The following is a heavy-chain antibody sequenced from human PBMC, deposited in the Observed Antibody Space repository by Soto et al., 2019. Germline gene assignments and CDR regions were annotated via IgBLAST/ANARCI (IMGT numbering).Heavy chain of an antibody. Sequence: GGSLRLSCAASGFTFSSYAMHWVRQAPGKGLEWVAVISYDGRVKYYVDSVEGRFTISRDDSKNTLYLQMNSLRVDDTAVYYCARDFIVGAPDYFDYWGQGTLVTVSS. CDR1: GFTFSSYA. V-gene: IGHV3-30*04. CDR3: ARDFIVGAPDYFDY. CDR2: ISYDGRVK. J-gene: IGHJ4*02. D-gene: IGHD1-26*01.